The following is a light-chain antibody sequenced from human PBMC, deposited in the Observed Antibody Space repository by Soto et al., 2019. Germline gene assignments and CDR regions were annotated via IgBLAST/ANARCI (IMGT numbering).Light chain of an antibody. J-gene: IGKJ2*01. CDR1: QSVLYSSNNKNC. V-gene: IGKV4-1*01. CDR3: QQYYSSPVA. Sequence: DIVMTQSPDSLAVSLGERATINCKSSQSVLYSSNNKNCLAWYQQKPGQPPKLLIYWASTRKSGVPDRFSGSGSQTDFTLTISSLQAEDVAVYYCQQYYSSPVAFGQGPKLEI. CDR2: WAS.